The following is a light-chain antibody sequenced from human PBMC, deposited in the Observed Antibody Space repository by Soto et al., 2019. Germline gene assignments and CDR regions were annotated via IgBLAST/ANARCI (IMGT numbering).Light chain of an antibody. CDR1: QSVSSN. Sequence: EIVMTQSPATLSVSPGERATLSCRASQSVSSNVAWYQQKPGQAPRLLIYGASTRATGIPARFSGSGSGTEFTLTISSLQAEDYAVYYCQQYNTWAWTFGQGTKVEIK. V-gene: IGKV3-15*01. J-gene: IGKJ1*01. CDR3: QQYNTWAWT. CDR2: GAS.